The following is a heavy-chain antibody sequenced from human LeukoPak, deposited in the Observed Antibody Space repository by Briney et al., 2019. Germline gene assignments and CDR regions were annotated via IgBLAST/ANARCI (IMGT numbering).Heavy chain of an antibody. CDR3: ASSKLGIDAFDV. J-gene: IGHJ3*01. CDR1: GGSISSYY. D-gene: IGHD7-27*01. Sequence: SETLSLTCTVSGGSISSYYWGWIRQPPEKGLEWIGSIYYTGGTYYNPSLKSRVTISVDTSKNQFSLKLSSVTAADTAVYYCASSKLGIDAFDVWGQGTMVTVSS. CDR2: IYYTGGT. V-gene: IGHV4-39*01.